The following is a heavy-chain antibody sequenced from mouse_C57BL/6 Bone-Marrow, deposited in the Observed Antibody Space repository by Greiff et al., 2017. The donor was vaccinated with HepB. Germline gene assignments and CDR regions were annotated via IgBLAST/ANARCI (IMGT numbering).Heavy chain of an antibody. Sequence: QVQLKQPGAELVKPGASVKLSCKASGYTFTSYWMQWVKQRPGQGLEWIGEIDPSDSYTNYNQKFKGKATLTVDTSSSTAYMQLSSLTSEDSAVYYCARSYDYDDYWGQGTTLTVSS. CDR2: IDPSDSYT. J-gene: IGHJ2*01. D-gene: IGHD2-4*01. CDR3: ARSYDYDDY. V-gene: IGHV1-50*01. CDR1: GYTFTSYW.